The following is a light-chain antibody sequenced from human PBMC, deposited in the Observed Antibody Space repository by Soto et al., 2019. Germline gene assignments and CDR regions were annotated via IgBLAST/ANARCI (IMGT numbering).Light chain of an antibody. V-gene: IGKV3-11*01. CDR1: QNITNY. CDR3: QQYNSCPPIT. CDR2: DVS. J-gene: IGKJ5*01. Sequence: IVMTQSPATLSLSPWKRATLSFSVSQNITNYLIWYQQKPGQAPRLLIYDVSTRQSGVPARFSGSGSGTDFTLTISSLEPEDFAAYYCQQYNSCPPITFGQGTRLEIK.